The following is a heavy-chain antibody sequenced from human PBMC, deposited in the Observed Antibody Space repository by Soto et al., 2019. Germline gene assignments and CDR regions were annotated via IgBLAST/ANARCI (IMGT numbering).Heavy chain of an antibody. V-gene: IGHV1-69*08. CDR1: GGTFSSYT. Sequence: QVQLVQSGAEVKKPGSSVKVSCKASGGTFSSYTISWVRQAPGQGLEWMGRIIPILGIANYAQKFQGRVTISTDKSTSTAYMALSSLRSEDTAVYYCARDGMTTVTTTSTMRYWGQGTLVTVSS. D-gene: IGHD4-17*01. CDR2: IIPILGIA. J-gene: IGHJ4*02. CDR3: ARDGMTTVTTTSTMRY.